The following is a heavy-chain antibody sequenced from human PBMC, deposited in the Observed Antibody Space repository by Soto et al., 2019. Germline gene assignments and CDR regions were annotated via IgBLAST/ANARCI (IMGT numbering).Heavy chain of an antibody. V-gene: IGHV4-31*03. CDR2: IDSSGPT. Sequence: QVQLQESGPGLVKPSQTLSLSCSVSGVSITTSGHYWNWVRQRPGRGLEWIGDIDSSGPTYYNLSLKSRLAMSVEPSTSQISLNLSSVTAADTALYSCALGMFMDVWGRGTTVTVSS. CDR3: ALGMFMDV. D-gene: IGHD3-16*01. J-gene: IGHJ6*03. CDR1: GVSITTSGHY.